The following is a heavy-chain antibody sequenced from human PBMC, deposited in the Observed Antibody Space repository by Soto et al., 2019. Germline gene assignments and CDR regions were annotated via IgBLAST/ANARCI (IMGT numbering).Heavy chain of an antibody. D-gene: IGHD1-1*01. CDR1: GASISGYY. CDR3: VRDGTKTLRDWFDP. J-gene: IGHJ5*02. CDR2: IYATGTT. V-gene: IGHV4-4*07. Sequence: SETLSLTCTVSGASISGYYWSWIRKSAGKGLEWIGRIYATGTTDYNPSLKSRVMMSVDTSKKQFSLKLRSATAADTAVYYCVRDGTKTLRDWFDPWG.